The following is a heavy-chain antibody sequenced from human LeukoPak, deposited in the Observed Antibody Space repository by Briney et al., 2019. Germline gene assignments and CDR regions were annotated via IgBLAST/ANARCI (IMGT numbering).Heavy chain of an antibody. V-gene: IGHV4-39*02. CDR1: GGSISSSSYY. CDR3: AREGRSNLGIDY. Sequence: SETLSLTCTVSGGSISSSSYYWGWIRQPPGKGLEWIGSIYYSGSTYYNPSLKSRVTISVDTSKNQFSLKLSSVTAADTAVYYCAREGRSNLGIDYWGQGTLVTVSS. CDR2: IYYSGST. D-gene: IGHD4-11*01. J-gene: IGHJ4*02.